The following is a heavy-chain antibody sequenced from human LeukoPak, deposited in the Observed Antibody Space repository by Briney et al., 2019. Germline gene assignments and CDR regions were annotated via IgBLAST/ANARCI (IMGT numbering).Heavy chain of an antibody. CDR2: IYTSGST. CDR1: GGSISSYY. J-gene: IGHJ3*02. CDR3: ASRPRGYSYGLSAFDI. Sequence: ETLSLTCTVSGGSISSYYWSWIRQPAGKGLEWIGRIYTSGSTNYNPSLTSRVTMSVDTSKNQFSLKLSSVTAADTAVYYCASRPRGYSYGLSAFDIWGQGTMVTVSS. D-gene: IGHD5-18*01. V-gene: IGHV4-4*07.